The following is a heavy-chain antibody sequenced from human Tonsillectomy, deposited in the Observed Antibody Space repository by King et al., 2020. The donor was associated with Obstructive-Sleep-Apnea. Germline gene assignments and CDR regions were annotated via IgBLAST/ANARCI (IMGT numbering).Heavy chain of an antibody. J-gene: IGHJ6*02. V-gene: IGHV1-18*04. CDR3: ARDHMSHYYHYGMDV. CDR2: ISAYNGNT. CDR1: GYTFTSYG. D-gene: IGHD2-21*01. Sequence: VQLVESGAEVKKPGASVKVSCKASGYTFTSYGISWVRQAPGQGLEWMGWISAYNGNTIYAQKFQGRVTMTTDTSTNIADMELRSLRSDDTAVYYCARDHMSHYYHYGMDVWGQGTAVTVSS.